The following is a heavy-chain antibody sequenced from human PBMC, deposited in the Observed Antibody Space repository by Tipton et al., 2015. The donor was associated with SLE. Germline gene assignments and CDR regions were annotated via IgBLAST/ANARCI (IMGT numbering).Heavy chain of an antibody. CDR1: GFTFSSYG. Sequence: SLRLSCAASGFTFSSYGMHWVRQAPGKGLEWVAFIRYDGSNKYYADSVKGRFTISRDNSKNTLYLQMNSLRAEDTAVYYCAKESWDIVVVPAAPRGTYFDYWGQGTLVTVSS. CDR2: IRYDGSNK. V-gene: IGHV3-30*02. D-gene: IGHD2-2*01. CDR3: AKESWDIVVVPAAPRGTYFDY. J-gene: IGHJ4*02.